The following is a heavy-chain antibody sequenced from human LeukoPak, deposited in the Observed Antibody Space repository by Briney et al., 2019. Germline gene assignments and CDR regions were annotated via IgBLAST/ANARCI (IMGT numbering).Heavy chain of an antibody. J-gene: IGHJ4*02. CDR3: ASRSAVAGEFDY. CDR1: GDSVSSNSGA. D-gene: IGHD6-19*01. V-gene: IGHV6-1*01. CDR2: AYYRSKWYN. Sequence: SQTLSLTCAISGDSVSSNSGAWNWIRQSPSRGLEWLGRAYYRSKWYNDYAVSVKSRITINPDTSKNQFSLQLNSVTPEDTAVYYCASRSAVAGEFDYWGQGTVVTVSS.